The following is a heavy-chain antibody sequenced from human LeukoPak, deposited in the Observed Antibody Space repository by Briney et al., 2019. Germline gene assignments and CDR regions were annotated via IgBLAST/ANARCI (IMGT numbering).Heavy chain of an antibody. V-gene: IGHV1-2*02. CDR1: GYTFTSYG. J-gene: IGHJ4*02. CDR2: INPNSGGT. D-gene: IGHD1-26*01. CDR3: ARDVGVGASDY. Sequence: ASVKVSCKASGYTFTSYGISWVRQAPGQGLEWMGWINPNSGGTNYAQKFQGRVTMTRDTSISTAYMELSRLRSDDTAVYYCARDVGVGASDYWGQGTLVTVSS.